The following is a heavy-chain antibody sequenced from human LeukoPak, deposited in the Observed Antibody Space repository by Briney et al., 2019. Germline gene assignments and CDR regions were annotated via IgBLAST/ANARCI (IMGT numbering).Heavy chain of an antibody. CDR2: IYISGST. CDR3: ARGDGDYYYYYMDV. J-gene: IGHJ6*03. D-gene: IGHD4-17*01. V-gene: IGHV4-4*07. CDR1: TGSISGYY. Sequence: SETLSLTCTVSTGSISGYYWTWIRQPPGKGLEWIGRIYISGSTNYNPSLKSRVTMSVDTSKNQFSLKLSSVTAADTAVYYCARGDGDYYYYYMDVWGKGTTVTVPS.